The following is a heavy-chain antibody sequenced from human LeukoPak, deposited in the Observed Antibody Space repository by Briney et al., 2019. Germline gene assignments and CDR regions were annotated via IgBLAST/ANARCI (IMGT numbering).Heavy chain of an antibody. D-gene: IGHD4-11*01. Sequence: ASLKVSCKASRYTFTSYGISWVRQAPVEGLEWMGWISAYNGNTNYAQKLQGRVTMTTDTSTSTAYMELRSVRSDDTAVYYCARRVTTMYYYYGMDVWGQGATVTVSS. V-gene: IGHV1-18*01. CDR2: ISAYNGNT. J-gene: IGHJ6*02. CDR1: RYTFTSYG. CDR3: ARRVTTMYYYYGMDV.